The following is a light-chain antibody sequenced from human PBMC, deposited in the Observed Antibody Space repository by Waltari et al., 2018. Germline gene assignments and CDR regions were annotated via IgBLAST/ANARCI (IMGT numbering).Light chain of an antibody. Sequence: DIQMTQSPSSLSASVGDRVTITCRASQSISSYLNWYQQKPGKAPKLLIYAASSLQSGVPSRFSGSGSGTDFTLTISSLQPEDFATYYCQQSYSTPRVTFGQGTKVDMK. CDR1: QSISSY. J-gene: IGKJ2*01. CDR3: QQSYSTPRVT. V-gene: IGKV1-39*01. CDR2: AAS.